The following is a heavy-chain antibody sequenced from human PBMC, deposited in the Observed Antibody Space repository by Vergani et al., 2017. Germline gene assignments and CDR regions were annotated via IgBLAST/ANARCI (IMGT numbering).Heavy chain of an antibody. CDR3: TTGMGYCSSTSCQYYMDV. Sequence: EVQLVESGGGLVKPGGSLRLSCAASGFTFSNAWMSWVRQAPGKGLEWVGRIKSKTDGGTTDYAAPVKGRFTISREDSKNTLYLQMNSLKTEDTAVYYCTTGMGYCSSTSCQYYMDVWGKGTTVTVSS. V-gene: IGHV3-15*01. D-gene: IGHD2-2*01. CDR1: GFTFSNAW. J-gene: IGHJ6*03. CDR2: IKSKTDGGTT.